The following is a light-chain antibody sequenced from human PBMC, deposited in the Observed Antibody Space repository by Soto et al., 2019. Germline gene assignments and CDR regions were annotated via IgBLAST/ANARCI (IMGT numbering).Light chain of an antibody. CDR2: EGS. CDR3: CSYAGNGAWV. J-gene: IGLJ3*02. CDR1: SSDVGSYNL. V-gene: IGLV2-23*01. Sequence: QSALTQPASVSGSPGQSITISCTGTSSDVGSYNLVSWYQQHPGKAPKLMIYEGSERPSGVSNRFSGSKSGNTASLTISGLQAEDEADYYCCSYAGNGAWVFGGGTKLTVL.